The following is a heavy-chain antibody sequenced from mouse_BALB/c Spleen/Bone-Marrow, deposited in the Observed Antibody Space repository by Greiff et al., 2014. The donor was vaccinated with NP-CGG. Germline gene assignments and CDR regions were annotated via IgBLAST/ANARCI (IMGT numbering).Heavy chain of an antibody. Sequence: VQLQQPGPDLVKPGASVKMSCKASGYTFTDYYMKWVKQSHGKRLEWIGDINPNNGNTFYNQKFKGKASLTVDKSSTTAYMQLNSLTSEDSAVYYCARSRAMDYWGQGTSATVSS. J-gene: IGHJ4*01. V-gene: IGHV1-26*01. CDR3: ARSRAMDY. CDR1: GYTFTDYY. CDR2: INPNNGNT.